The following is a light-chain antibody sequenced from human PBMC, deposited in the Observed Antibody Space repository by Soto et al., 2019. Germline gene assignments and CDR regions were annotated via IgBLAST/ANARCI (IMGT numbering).Light chain of an antibody. Sequence: DIQLAQSPSTLSASVGDRITITCRATQSINWLAWYQQKPGKAPKLLIFEASRLESGVPSRFSGSGSGTEFTLTISRLQPYDFGTYYCQHYDTYSPMWTFGQGTKVDVK. CDR2: EAS. CDR1: QSINW. CDR3: QHYDTYSPMWT. J-gene: IGKJ1*01. V-gene: IGKV1-5*03.